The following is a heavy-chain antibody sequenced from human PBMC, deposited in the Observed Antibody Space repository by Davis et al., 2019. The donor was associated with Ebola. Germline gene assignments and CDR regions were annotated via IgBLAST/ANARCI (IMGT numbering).Heavy chain of an antibody. CDR2: IRSKTDGGTT. CDR3: ATFNWYYMDV. CDR1: GFTFRSAW. D-gene: IGHD5-24*01. J-gene: IGHJ6*03. Sequence: PGGSLRLSCAGSGFTFRSAWMCWVRQAPGKGLEWVGRIRSKTDGGTTDYGAPVKGRFTISRDDSKNTLYLQMNSLRAEDTAVYFCATFNWYYMDVWGKGTRVTVSS. V-gene: IGHV3-15*01.